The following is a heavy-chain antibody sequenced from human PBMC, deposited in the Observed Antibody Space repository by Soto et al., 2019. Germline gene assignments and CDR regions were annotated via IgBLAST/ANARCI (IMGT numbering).Heavy chain of an antibody. CDR3: AKVTLPRFWSGYPEMTDY. CDR2: ISGSGGST. CDR1: GFTFSSYA. J-gene: IGHJ4*02. V-gene: IGHV3-23*01. Sequence: EVQLLESGGGLVQPGGSLRLSCAASGFTFSSYAMSWVRQAPGKGLEWVSAISGSGGSTYYADSVKGRFTISRDNSKNTLYLQMNSLRAEDTAVYYCAKVTLPRFWSGYPEMTDYWGQGTLVTVSS. D-gene: IGHD3-3*01.